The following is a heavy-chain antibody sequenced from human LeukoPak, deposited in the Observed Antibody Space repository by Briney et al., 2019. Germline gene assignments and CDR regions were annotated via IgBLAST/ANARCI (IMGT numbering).Heavy chain of an antibody. CDR1: GYTFTSYG. Sequence: GASVKVSCKASGYTFTSYGISWVRQAPGQGLEWMGWISAYNGNTNYAQKLQGRVTMTTDTSTSTAYMELRSLRSDDTAVYYCARDLGGAGMKGYYYYYGMDVWGQGTTVTVSS. CDR2: ISAYNGNT. J-gene: IGHJ6*02. CDR3: ARDLGGAGMKGYYYYYGMDV. V-gene: IGHV1-18*01. D-gene: IGHD3-10*01.